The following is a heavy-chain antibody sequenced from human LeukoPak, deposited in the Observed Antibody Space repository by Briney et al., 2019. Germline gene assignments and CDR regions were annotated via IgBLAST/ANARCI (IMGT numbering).Heavy chain of an antibody. CDR1: GFTFSSYT. Sequence: GGSLRLSCAASGFTFSSYTMNWVRRAPGKGLEWVSYISSSGSTIYYADSVKGRFTISRDNAKNSLYLQMNSLRAEDTAVYYCARGGIAAAEYYYYYMDVWGKGTTVTVSS. CDR3: ARGGIAAAEYYYYYMDV. D-gene: IGHD6-13*01. V-gene: IGHV3-48*04. J-gene: IGHJ6*03. CDR2: ISSSGSTI.